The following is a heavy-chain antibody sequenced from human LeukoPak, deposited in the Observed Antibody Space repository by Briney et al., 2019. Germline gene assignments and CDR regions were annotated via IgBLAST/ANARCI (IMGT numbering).Heavy chain of an antibody. V-gene: IGHV4-59*01. J-gene: IGHJ4*02. CDR1: GGSISSFY. CDR2: IYYSGST. D-gene: IGHD5-24*01. CDR3: ARERRDGYNRAVDY. Sequence: PSETLSLTCTVSGGSISSFYWSWIRQPPGKGLEWIGYIYYSGSTNYNPSLKSRVTISVDTSKNQFSLKLSSVTAADTAVYYCARERRDGYNRAVDYWGQGALVTVSS.